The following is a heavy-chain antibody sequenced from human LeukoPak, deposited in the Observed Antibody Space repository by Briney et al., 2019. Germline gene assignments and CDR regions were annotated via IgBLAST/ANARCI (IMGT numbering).Heavy chain of an antibody. J-gene: IGHJ4*02. CDR1: GGSIISYY. D-gene: IGHD6-13*01. V-gene: IGHV4-59*01. Sequence: SETLSLTCTVSGGSIISYYWSWLRQPPGKGLEWIGYIYYSGTTNYNPSLKSRVTISVDTSKNQFSLKLSSVTAADTAVYYCARGVYIAAAQYGYWGQGTLVTVSS. CDR3: ARGVYIAAAQYGY. CDR2: IYYSGTT.